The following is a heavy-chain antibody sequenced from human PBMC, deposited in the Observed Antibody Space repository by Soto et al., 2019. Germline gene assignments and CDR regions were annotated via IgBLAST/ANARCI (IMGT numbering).Heavy chain of an antibody. CDR2: ISNDGSNK. D-gene: IGHD6-13*01. CDR3: ARDGGSSWYRYYYYGMDV. J-gene: IGHJ6*02. Sequence: PGGSLRLSCAASGFTFSNYAIHWVRQAPGKGLEWVAVISNDGSNKYYADSVKGRFTISRDNSKNTLYLQMNTLRAEDTAVYYCARDGGSSWYRYYYYGMDVWGQGTTVAVSS. CDR1: GFTFSNYA. V-gene: IGHV3-30-3*01.